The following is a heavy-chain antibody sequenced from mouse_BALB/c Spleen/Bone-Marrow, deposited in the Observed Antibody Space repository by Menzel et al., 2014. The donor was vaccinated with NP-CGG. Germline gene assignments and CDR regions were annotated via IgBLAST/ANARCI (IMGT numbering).Heavy chain of an antibody. Sequence: VQLQESGPDLVKPSQSLLLTCTVTGYSITSGYSWHWIRQFPGNKQEWLGYIPYSGSTNYNPSFKSRISITRDKSKNQVYLQLNCVPSEDTATYYCATEGDGWFADWGQGTPVTVSA. CDR2: IPYSGST. D-gene: IGHD3-3*01. CDR3: ATEGDGWFAD. CDR1: GYSITSGYS. V-gene: IGHV3-1*02. J-gene: IGHJ3*01.